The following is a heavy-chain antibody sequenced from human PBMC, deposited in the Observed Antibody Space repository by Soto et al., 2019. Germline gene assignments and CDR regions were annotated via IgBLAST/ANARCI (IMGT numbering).Heavy chain of an antibody. V-gene: IGHV3-7*01. CDR1: GFTFSNYW. Sequence: GGSLRLSCAASGFTFSNYWMSWVRQAPGKGLEWVANIKEDGSEKHYADSVKGRSTISRDNAKNSLFLQMNSLRAEDTAVYYCARVSLCSGVRCYSGCFDCWGQGTLVTVSS. CDR2: IKEDGSEK. J-gene: IGHJ4*02. CDR3: ARVSLCSGVRCYSGCFDC. D-gene: IGHD2-15*01.